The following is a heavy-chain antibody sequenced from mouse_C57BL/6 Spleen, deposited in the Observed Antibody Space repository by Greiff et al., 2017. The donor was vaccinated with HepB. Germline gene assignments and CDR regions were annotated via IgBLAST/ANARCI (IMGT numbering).Heavy chain of an antibody. CDR1: GYTFTSYG. D-gene: IGHD2-4*01. J-gene: IGHJ4*01. CDR2: IYPRRGNT. Sequence: QVQLKESGAELARPGASVKLSCKASGYTFTSYGISWVKQRTGQGLEWIGEIYPRRGNTYYNEKFKGKATLTADKSSSTAYMELRSLTSEDSAVYFCAREGAIYYDYGDAMDYWGQGTSVTVSS. CDR3: AREGAIYYDYGDAMDY. V-gene: IGHV1-81*01.